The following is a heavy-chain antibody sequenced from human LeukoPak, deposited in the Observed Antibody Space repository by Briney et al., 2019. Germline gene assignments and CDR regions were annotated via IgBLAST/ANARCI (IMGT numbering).Heavy chain of an antibody. CDR2: MNPNSDNT. J-gene: IGHJ4*02. CDR1: GYTFTSYD. CDR3: ARSGGGRGSYTVDY. Sequence: ASVKVSCKASGYTFTSYDINWVRQATGQGLEWMGWMNPNSDNTGYAQKFQGRVTITRNTSISTAYMELSSLRSEDTAVYYCARSGGGRGSYTVDYWGQGTLVTVSS. D-gene: IGHD1-26*01. V-gene: IGHV1-8*03.